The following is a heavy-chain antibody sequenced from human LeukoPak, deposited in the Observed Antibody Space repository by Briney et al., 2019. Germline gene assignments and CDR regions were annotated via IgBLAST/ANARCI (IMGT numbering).Heavy chain of an antibody. CDR2: TSHSGST. Sequence: SETLSLTCAVYGGSFSGYYWSWIRQPPGKGLEWIGETSHSGSTNYNPSLESRVTIADTSKNQFSLKLTSVTAADTAVYYCARVERLGYEDYWGQGTLVTVSS. D-gene: IGHD2-15*01. CDR3: ARVERLGYEDY. J-gene: IGHJ4*02. CDR1: GGSFSGYY. V-gene: IGHV4-34*01.